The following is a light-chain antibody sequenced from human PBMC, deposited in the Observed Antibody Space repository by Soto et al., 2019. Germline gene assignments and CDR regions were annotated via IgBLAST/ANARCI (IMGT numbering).Light chain of an antibody. V-gene: IGKV3-20*01. CDR1: QSVIRNY. J-gene: IGKJ2*01. CDR3: HKYDTAPYT. CDR2: GAS. Sequence: ESVLTQSPGTLSLSPGERATLSCRTSQSVIRNYLAWYQQTPGRSPRLLIYGASNRATGIPDRFSGSGSGTAFTLTISGLEAEDFAVYYCHKYDTAPYTFGQGTRLEIK.